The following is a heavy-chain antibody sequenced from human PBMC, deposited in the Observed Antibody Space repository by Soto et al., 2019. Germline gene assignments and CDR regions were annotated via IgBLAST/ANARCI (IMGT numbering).Heavy chain of an antibody. Sequence: QVQLVQSGAEVKKPGSSVKVSCKASGGTFSSYTISWVRQAPGQGLEWMGRIIPILGIANYAQKFQGRVTITADKSTSPAYMELSSLRSEDTSVYYCARAVDPKDDYGDYPLGYWGQGTLVTVSS. CDR3: ARAVDPKDDYGDYPLGY. CDR1: GGTFSSYT. CDR2: IIPILGIA. J-gene: IGHJ4*02. V-gene: IGHV1-69*02. D-gene: IGHD4-17*01.